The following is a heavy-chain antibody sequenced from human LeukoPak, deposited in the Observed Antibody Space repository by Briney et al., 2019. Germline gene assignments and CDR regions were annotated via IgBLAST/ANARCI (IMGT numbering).Heavy chain of an antibody. D-gene: IGHD1-14*01. CDR3: ARRIWGAFDI. CDR1: GLTFSRYD. V-gene: IGHV3-13*04. Sequence: PGGSLKLSCAASGLTFSRYDMHWIRQGTGKGLEWVSAIGTAGDTYYPGSVKGRFTISRENAKNCLYLQMNSLRAGDTAVYYCARRIWGAFDIWGQGTMVTVSS. J-gene: IGHJ3*02. CDR2: IGTAGDT.